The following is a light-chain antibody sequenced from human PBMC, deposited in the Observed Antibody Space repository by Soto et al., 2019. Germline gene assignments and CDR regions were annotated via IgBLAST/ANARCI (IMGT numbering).Light chain of an antibody. J-gene: IGLJ1*01. Sequence: QSALTQPASVSGSLGQSITISCTGTSRDVGGFDSVSWFQQHPGKAPKLIISDVRDRPSGVSNRFSGSKSGNTASLTISALQADDEADYCCNSYTTSSPPSYVFGTGTKLTVL. CDR3: NSYTTSSPPSYV. CDR2: DVR. V-gene: IGLV2-14*01. CDR1: SRDVGGFDS.